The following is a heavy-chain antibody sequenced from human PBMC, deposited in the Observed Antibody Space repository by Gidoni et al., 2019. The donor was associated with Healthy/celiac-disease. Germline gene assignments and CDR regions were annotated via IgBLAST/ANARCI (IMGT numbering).Heavy chain of an antibody. Sequence: QVQLVESGGGVVQPGRSLRLSCAGSGFSFSSYGMHWVRQAPGKGLEWVAGISYDGSNKYYADSVKGRFTISRDNSKNTLYLQMNSLRAEDTAVYYCAKDPVAAAEWSYMDVWGKGTTVTVSS. CDR2: ISYDGSNK. D-gene: IGHD6-13*01. J-gene: IGHJ6*03. CDR3: AKDPVAAAEWSYMDV. V-gene: IGHV3-30*18. CDR1: GFSFSSYG.